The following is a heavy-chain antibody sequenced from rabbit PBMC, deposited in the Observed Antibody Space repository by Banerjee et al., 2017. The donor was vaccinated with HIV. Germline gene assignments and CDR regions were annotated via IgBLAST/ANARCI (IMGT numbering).Heavy chain of an antibody. D-gene: IGHD1-1*01. Sequence: QSLEESGGDLVKPGASLTLTCTASGFSFSSGYDMCWVRQAPGKGLEWIACIYTDSGGTWYASWAKGRFTISKTSSTTVTLQMTSLTVADTATYFCARDYAYASSTGFNLWGPGTLVTVS. CDR3: ARDYAYASSTGFNL. V-gene: IGHV1S40*01. J-gene: IGHJ4*01. CDR1: GFSFSSGYD. CDR2: IYTDSGGT.